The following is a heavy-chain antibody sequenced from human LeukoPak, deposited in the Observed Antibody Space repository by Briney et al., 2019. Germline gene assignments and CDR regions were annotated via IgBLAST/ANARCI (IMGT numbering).Heavy chain of an antibody. CDR2: ISGTGGST. Sequence: GGSLRLSCAASGFTFSSYAMSWVRQAPGKGLEWVSAISGTGGSTYYADSVKGRFTISRDNSKNTLYLQMNSLRAEDTAVYYCAKDLSFTSSSNYFDYWGQGTLVTVSS. CDR1: GFTFSSYA. D-gene: IGHD2-2*01. CDR3: AKDLSFTSSSNYFDY. J-gene: IGHJ4*02. V-gene: IGHV3-23*01.